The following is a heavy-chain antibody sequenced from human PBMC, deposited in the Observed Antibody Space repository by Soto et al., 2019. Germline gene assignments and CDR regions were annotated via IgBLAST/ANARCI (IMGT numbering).Heavy chain of an antibody. J-gene: IGHJ4*01. V-gene: IGHV2-5*01. D-gene: IGHD6-13*01. CDR3: AQRRRLSAAGTRGYYFHY. CDR1: GFSLSTSGVG. Sequence: QITLKESGPTLVKPTQTLTLTCTFSGFSLSTSGVGVGWIRQPPGKALEWLALIYWNDDKRYSPSLKSRLTINKDTSRYQVVLRRTNTEPVERATYYAAQRRRLSAAGTRGYYFHYWVHASLLSVSS. CDR2: IYWNDDK.